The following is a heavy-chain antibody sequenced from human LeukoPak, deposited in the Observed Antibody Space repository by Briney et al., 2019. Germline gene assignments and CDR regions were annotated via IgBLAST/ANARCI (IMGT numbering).Heavy chain of an antibody. Sequence: PGGSLRLSCAASGFTFSSYSMNWVRQAPGKGLEWVSSISSSSSYIYYADSVKGRFTISRDNAKNSLYLQMNSLRAEDTAVYYCARLPFQEIAAAGMVDYWGQGTLVTVSS. J-gene: IGHJ4*02. CDR1: GFTFSSYS. CDR3: ARLPFQEIAAAGMVDY. D-gene: IGHD6-13*01. V-gene: IGHV3-21*01. CDR2: ISSSSSYI.